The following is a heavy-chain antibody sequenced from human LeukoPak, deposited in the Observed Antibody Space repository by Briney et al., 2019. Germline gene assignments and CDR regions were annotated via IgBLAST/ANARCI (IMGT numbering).Heavy chain of an antibody. CDR2: IRFDGSNT. CDR1: GFTFRLFG. V-gene: IGHV3-30*02. Sequence: GGSLRLSCAASGFTFRLFGMHWVRQAPGKGLEWVSCIRFDGSNTYHADSVKGRFTISRDNSKNTLYLQMNSLTSEDTAVYYCAKVKTDILIPDSWGQGTLVTVSS. CDR3: AKVKTDILIPDS. D-gene: IGHD2-21*02. J-gene: IGHJ4*02.